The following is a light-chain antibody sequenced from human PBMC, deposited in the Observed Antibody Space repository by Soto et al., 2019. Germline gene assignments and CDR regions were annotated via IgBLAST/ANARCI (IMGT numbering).Light chain of an antibody. V-gene: IGKV3-20*01. J-gene: IGKJ1*01. CDR2: GAS. CDR1: ESVSNNY. CDR3: QQYGGSPWT. Sequence: EIVLTQSPGTLSLSPGERATLSCRASESVSNNYLAWYQQRPCQAPRLLIYGASIRATYIPGRFGGHGSGTDFTLTINRLEPEDSAVYYCQQYGGSPWTFGQGTKVEI.